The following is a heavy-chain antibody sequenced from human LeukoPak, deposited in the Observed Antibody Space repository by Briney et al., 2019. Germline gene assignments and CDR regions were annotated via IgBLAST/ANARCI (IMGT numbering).Heavy chain of an antibody. CDR3: ASNLWFGELFFAY. J-gene: IGHJ4*02. D-gene: IGHD3-10*01. CDR2: IYSGGST. V-gene: IGHV3-66*01. Sequence: GGSLRLSCAASGFTVSSNYMSWVRQAPGKGLEWVSVIYSGGSTYYADSVKGRFTISRDNSKSTLYLQMNSLRAEDTAVYYCASNLWFGELFFAYWGQGTLVTVSS. CDR1: GFTVSSNY.